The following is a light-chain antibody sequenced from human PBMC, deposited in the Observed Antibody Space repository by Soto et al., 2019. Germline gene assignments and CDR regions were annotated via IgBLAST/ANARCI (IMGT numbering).Light chain of an antibody. J-gene: IGKJ1*01. CDR3: QQYQTFTWT. CDR1: QRISSW. Sequence: DIQMTQSPSTLSASVGDRVTITCRASQRISSWLAWYQQKPGKAPKLLIYKASSLESGVPSRFSGSGSGTEFTLTISSLQPDDFATYYCQQYQTFTWTFGQGTKVGIK. CDR2: KAS. V-gene: IGKV1-5*03.